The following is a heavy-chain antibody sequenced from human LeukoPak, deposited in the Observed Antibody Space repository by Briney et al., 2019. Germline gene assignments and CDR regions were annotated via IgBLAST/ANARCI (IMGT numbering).Heavy chain of an antibody. CDR2: ISSSSSYI. J-gene: IGHJ4*02. CDR1: GFTFSSYN. CDR3: ARENNCSGGRCPLHY. V-gene: IGHV3-21*01. Sequence: GGSLRLSCAASGFTFSSYNMNWVRQAPGKGLEWVSSISSSSSYIYYADSVKGRFTISRDNAKNSLYLQMNSLRAEDTAVFYCARENNCSGGRCPLHYWGQGTLVTVSS. D-gene: IGHD2-15*01.